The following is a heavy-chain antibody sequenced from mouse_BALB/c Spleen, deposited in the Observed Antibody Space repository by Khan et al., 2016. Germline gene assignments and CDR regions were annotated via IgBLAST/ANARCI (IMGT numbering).Heavy chain of an antibody. J-gene: IGHJ1*01. CDR3: ARGLDWCFDV. Sequence: EVELVESGGGLVKPGGSLKLSCAASGFTFSDYYMYWVRQTPEQRLEWVATISAGGNCTYYPDRVKGRFTITSDNAKKNLYLQLSSLKSEDTAMYYCARGLDWCFDVWGAGTTVTVSS. CDR1: GFTFSDYY. V-gene: IGHV5-4*02. CDR2: ISAGGNCT.